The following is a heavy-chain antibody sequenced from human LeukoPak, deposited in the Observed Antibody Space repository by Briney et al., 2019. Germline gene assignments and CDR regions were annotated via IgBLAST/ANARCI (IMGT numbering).Heavy chain of an antibody. CDR1: GFTFSSYS. CDR2: ISSSSSYI. J-gene: IGHJ5*02. V-gene: IGHV3-21*01. CDR3: ARGSGRYDYVWGSYRSNWFDP. D-gene: IGHD3-16*02. Sequence: GGSLRLSCAASGFTFSSYSMNWVRQAPGKGLEWVSSISSSSSYIYYADSVKGRFTISRDNAKNSLYLQMNSLRAEDTAVYYCARGSGRYDYVWGSYRSNWFDPWGQGTLVTVSS.